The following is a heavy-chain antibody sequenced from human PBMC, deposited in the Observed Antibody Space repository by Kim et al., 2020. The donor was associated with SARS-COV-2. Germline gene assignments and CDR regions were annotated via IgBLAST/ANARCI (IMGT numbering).Heavy chain of an antibody. Sequence: PPLQSRVTISVDTSKNQFSLKPSSVTAADTAVYYCARRAYDSSGYPQIDYWGQGTLVTVSS. V-gene: IGHV4-59*08. CDR3: ARRAYDSSGYPQIDY. J-gene: IGHJ4*02. D-gene: IGHD3-22*01.